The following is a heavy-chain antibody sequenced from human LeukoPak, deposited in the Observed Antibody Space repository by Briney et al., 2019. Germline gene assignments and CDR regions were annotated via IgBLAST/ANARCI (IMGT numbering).Heavy chain of an antibody. V-gene: IGHV3-7*01. Sequence: PGGSLRLSCAASGFTLSSYWMSWVRQAPGKGLEWVANIKYDGSGKYYADSVKGRFTISRDDAKNSPYLEMNRLRVEDTAVYYCARDLFSGSYQEDFWGQGTLVTVSS. CDR1: GFTLSSYW. CDR3: ARDLFSGSYQEDF. D-gene: IGHD1-26*01. CDR2: IKYDGSGK. J-gene: IGHJ4*02.